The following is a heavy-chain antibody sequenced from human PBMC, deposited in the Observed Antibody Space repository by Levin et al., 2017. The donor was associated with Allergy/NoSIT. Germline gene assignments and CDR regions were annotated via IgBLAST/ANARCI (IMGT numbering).Heavy chain of an antibody. CDR1: GFAFSSDT. CDR3: ARDPRGDGFDL. J-gene: IGHJ3*01. Sequence: KAGGSLRLSCAASGFAFSSDTMNWVRQAPGRGLEWVSSISISGTYIYYADSVKGRFTISRDNAKNSLFLQMNSLRAEDTAVYYCARDPRGDGFDLWGQGTMVTVSS. CDR2: ISISGTYI. V-gene: IGHV3-21*04.